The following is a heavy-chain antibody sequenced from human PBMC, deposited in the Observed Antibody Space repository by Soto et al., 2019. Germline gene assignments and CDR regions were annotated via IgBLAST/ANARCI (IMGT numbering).Heavy chain of an antibody. CDR2: ISSSGSSS. V-gene: IGHV3-23*01. J-gene: IGHJ4*02. CDR1: GFTFNSYA. CDR3: ARDDYSNYPNY. D-gene: IGHD4-4*01. Sequence: GGSLRLSCAASGFTFNSYAMSWVRQAPGKGLEWVSTISSSGSSSYYADSVKGRFTISRDNAKNTLYLQMNSLRAEDTAVYYCARDDYSNYPNYWGQGTLVTVSS.